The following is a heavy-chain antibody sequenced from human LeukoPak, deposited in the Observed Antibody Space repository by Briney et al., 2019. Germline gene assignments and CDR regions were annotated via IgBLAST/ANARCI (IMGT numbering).Heavy chain of an antibody. V-gene: IGHV4-59*01. Sequence: SETLSLTCTVSGGSISSYYWSWIRQPPGKGLEWIGYIYYSGSTNYNPSLKSRVTISVDTSKNQFSLKLSSVTAADTAVYYCARAHLGMTHDYGGQGTLVTVSS. CDR3: ARAHLGMTHDY. D-gene: IGHD1-14*01. J-gene: IGHJ4*02. CDR1: GGSISSYY. CDR2: IYYSGST.